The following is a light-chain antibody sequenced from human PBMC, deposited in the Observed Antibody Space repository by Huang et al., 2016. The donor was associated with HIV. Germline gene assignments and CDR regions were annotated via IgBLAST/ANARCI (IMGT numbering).Light chain of an antibody. CDR1: QDINTY. CDR2: ATS. J-gene: IGKJ1*01. Sequence: AIRITQSPSSLSASTGDKVSITCRASQDINTYLAWYQQKPGKPPSLRIYATSTLQSGVPSRFSGSGSGTDFTLTITHLQSEDFATYYCQQYYSFPLTFGQGSQVEV. V-gene: IGKV1-8*01. CDR3: QQYYSFPLT.